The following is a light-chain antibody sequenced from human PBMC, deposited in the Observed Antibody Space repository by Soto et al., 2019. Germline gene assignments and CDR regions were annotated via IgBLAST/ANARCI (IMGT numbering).Light chain of an antibody. CDR3: QQRSSWPIT. J-gene: IGKJ5*01. CDR2: DAS. V-gene: IGKV3-11*01. Sequence: ELVLTQSPATLSLSPGERATLSCRANQSVSRYLAWYQQKPGQAPRLLIYDASSRATGIPARFSGSVSGTDFTLTISRLEPEDCEVYDCQQRSSWPITFGQGTRLEIK. CDR1: QSVSRY.